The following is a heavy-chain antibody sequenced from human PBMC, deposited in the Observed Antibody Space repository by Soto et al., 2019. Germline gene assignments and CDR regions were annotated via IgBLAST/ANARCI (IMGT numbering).Heavy chain of an antibody. CDR1: CGSISSGGYY. D-gene: IGHD6-6*01. CDR3: ARVFDMSSSSGYFDY. J-gene: IGHJ4*02. Sequence: SETLSLTCTGSCGSISSGGYYWSWIRQHPGKGLEWIGYIYYSGSTYYNPSLKSRVTISVDTSKNQFSLKLSSVTAADTAVYYCARVFDMSSSSGYFDYWGQGTLVTVSS. V-gene: IGHV4-31*03. CDR2: IYYSGST.